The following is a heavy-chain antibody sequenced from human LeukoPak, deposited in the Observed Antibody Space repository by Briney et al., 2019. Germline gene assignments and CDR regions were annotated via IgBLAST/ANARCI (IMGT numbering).Heavy chain of an antibody. CDR1: GYTFTSYD. J-gene: IGHJ3*01. Sequence: ASVKVSCKASGYTFTSYDINWVRQATGQGLEWMGWMNPNSGNTGYAQKVQGRVTITRNPSINTAYMEPRSLRSEATAVYYCARGLPGTNAYSAFDVWGQGTMVTVSS. V-gene: IGHV1-8*03. CDR3: ARGLPGTNAYSAFDV. CDR2: MNPNSGNT. D-gene: IGHD3-16*01.